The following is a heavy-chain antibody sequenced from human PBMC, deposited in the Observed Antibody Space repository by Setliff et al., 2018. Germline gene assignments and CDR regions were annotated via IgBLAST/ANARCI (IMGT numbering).Heavy chain of an antibody. CDR3: ARDVFDFRTGQGGP. V-gene: IGHV3-53*01. D-gene: IGHD3-3*01. J-gene: IGHJ5*02. CDR2: PDNDGST. Sequence: GGSLRLSCAASGVTVSAYDMSWVRQAPGKGLEWVSLPDNDGSTYYSDSVKGRFTISRDNAKNSLSLQMNGLRAEDTSVYYCARDVFDFRTGQGGPWGQGTRVTVS. CDR1: GVTVSAYD.